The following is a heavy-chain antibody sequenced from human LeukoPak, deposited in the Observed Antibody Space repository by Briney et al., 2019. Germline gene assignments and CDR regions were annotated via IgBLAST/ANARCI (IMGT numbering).Heavy chain of an antibody. CDR2: ISTSSSYI. Sequence: GGSLRLSCAASGFTFSSYSMNWVRQAPGKGLEWVSSISTSSSYIYYADSVKGRFTISRDNSKNTLYLQMNSLRAEDTAVYYCARDPNSSGWYLGYFDYWGQGTLVTVSS. J-gene: IGHJ4*02. D-gene: IGHD6-19*01. CDR1: GFTFSSYS. CDR3: ARDPNSSGWYLGYFDY. V-gene: IGHV3-21*01.